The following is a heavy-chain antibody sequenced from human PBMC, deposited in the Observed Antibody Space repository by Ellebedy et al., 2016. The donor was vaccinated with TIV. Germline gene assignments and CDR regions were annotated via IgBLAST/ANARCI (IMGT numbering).Heavy chain of an antibody. Sequence: GESLKISCAASGFTVSSFGMNWVRQAPGKGLEWVSSISSTNNYIYYADSVKGRFTISRDNAKNSLYLQMNSLRVEDTAVYYCAKVGHNWNFLFLQYWGRGTLVTVSS. V-gene: IGHV3-21*01. CDR2: ISSTNNYI. CDR1: GFTVSSFG. D-gene: IGHD1-7*01. CDR3: AKVGHNWNFLFLQY. J-gene: IGHJ4*02.